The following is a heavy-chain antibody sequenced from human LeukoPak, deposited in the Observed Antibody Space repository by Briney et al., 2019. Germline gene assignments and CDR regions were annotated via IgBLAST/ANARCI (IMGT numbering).Heavy chain of an antibody. D-gene: IGHD3-10*02. Sequence: SETLSLTCTVSGGSISNYYWSWIRQPPGKGLEWIGYIYYSGSTNYNPSLKSRVTISVDTSKNQFSLKLSSVTAADTAVYYCARGVRGPDAFDIWGQGTMVTVSS. V-gene: IGHV4-59*12. J-gene: IGHJ3*02. CDR3: ARGVRGPDAFDI. CDR2: IYYSGST. CDR1: GGSISNYY.